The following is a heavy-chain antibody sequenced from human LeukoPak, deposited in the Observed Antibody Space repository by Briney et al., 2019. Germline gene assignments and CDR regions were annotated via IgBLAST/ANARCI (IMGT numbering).Heavy chain of an antibody. J-gene: IGHJ4*02. V-gene: IGHV3-11*04. CDR2: ISSNGATK. D-gene: IGHD3-22*01. CDR3: AIQMTMIVVVPYFDY. Sequence: GGSLRLSCEASGFTFNDYYLAWIRQAPGKGLEWVSFISSNGATKYYADSVKGRFTISRDNAKNSLFLYMNSLRGDDTAVYYCAIQMTMIVVVPYFDYWGQGALVTVSS. CDR1: GFTFNDYY.